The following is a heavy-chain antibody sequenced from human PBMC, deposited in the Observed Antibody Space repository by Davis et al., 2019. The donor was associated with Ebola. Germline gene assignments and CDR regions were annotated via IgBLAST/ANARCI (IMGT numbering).Heavy chain of an antibody. CDR1: GGSISSYY. CDR2: IYYSGST. J-gene: IGHJ6*04. V-gene: IGHV4-59*01. D-gene: IGHD5-18*01. Sequence: MPSETLSLTCTVSGGSISSYYWSWIRQPPGKGLEWIGYIYYSGSTNYNPSLKSRVTISVDTSKNQFSLKLSSVTAADTAVYYCARLNTAIDYYGMDVWGKGTTVTVSS. CDR3: ARLNTAIDYYGMDV.